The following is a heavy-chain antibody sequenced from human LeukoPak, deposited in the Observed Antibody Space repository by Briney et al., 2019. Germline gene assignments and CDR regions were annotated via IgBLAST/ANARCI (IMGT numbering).Heavy chain of an antibody. Sequence: GGALRLCCSASGFTFSSYAMNWVRQAPGKVLELVSAINGRGDNTYYADSVKGRFTISRDNSKSTLFLQMNSLRAEDTAIYYCAKDRVSPGFNLFDPWGQGPLVTVSS. J-gene: IGHJ5*02. CDR3: AKDRVSPGFNLFDP. D-gene: IGHD2/OR15-2a*01. CDR2: INGRGDNT. CDR1: GFTFSSYA. V-gene: IGHV3-23*01.